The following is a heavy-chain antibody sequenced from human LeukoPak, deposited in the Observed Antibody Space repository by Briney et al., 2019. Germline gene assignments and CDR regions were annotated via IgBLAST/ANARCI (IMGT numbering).Heavy chain of an antibody. CDR3: ARGLYSGYDQLAYYFDY. CDR1: GFTFSSYS. V-gene: IGHV3-21*01. CDR2: ISSGSSYI. J-gene: IGHJ4*02. Sequence: GGSLRLSCAASGFTFSSYSMNWVRQAPGEGLEWVSSISSGSSYIYYADSVKGRFTISRDNAKNSLYLQMNSLRAEDTAVYYCARGLYSGYDQLAYYFDYWGQGTLVTVSS. D-gene: IGHD5-12*01.